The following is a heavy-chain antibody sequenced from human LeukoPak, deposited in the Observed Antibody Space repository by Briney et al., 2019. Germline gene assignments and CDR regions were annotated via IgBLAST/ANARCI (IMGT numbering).Heavy chain of an antibody. CDR1: GGSISSSSYY. V-gene: IGHV4-39*01. CDR3: ARALRYYDILTGYYGAYYMDV. D-gene: IGHD3-9*01. CDR2: IYYSGST. Sequence: SETLSLTCTVSGGSISSSSYYWGWNRQPPGKGLEWIGSIYYSGSTYYNPSLKSRVTISVDTSKNQFSLKLSSVTAADTAVYYCARALRYYDILTGYYGAYYMDVWGKGTTVTISS. J-gene: IGHJ6*03.